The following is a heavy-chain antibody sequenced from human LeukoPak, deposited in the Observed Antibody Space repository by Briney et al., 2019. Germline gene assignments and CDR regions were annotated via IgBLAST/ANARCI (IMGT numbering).Heavy chain of an antibody. CDR1: GGSISSYY. CDR2: IYYSGST. Sequence: KPSETLSLTCTVSGGSISSYYWSWIRQPPGKGLEWIGNIYYSGSTNYNPSLKSRVTISVDTSKNQFSLKLRSVTAADTAVYYCARHEPSGSYSGYFDYWGQGTLVTVSS. CDR3: ARHEPSGSYSGYFDY. V-gene: IGHV4-59*01. J-gene: IGHJ4*02. D-gene: IGHD1-26*01.